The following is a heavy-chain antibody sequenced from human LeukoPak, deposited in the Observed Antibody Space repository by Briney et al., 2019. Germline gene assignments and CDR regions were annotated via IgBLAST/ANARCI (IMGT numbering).Heavy chain of an antibody. J-gene: IGHJ4*02. V-gene: IGHV3-33*01. CDR3: ARDSGPLDY. CDR1: GFTFSSYG. D-gene: IGHD2-15*01. Sequence: GRSLRLSCAASGFTFSSYGMHWVRHAPGKGLEWVAVIWYDGSNKYYADSVKGRFTISRDNSKNTLYLQMNSLRAEDTAVYYCARDSGPLDYWGQGTLVTVSS. CDR2: IWYDGSNK.